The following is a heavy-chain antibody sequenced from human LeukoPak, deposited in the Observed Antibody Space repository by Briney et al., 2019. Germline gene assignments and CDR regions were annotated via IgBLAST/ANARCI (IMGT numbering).Heavy chain of an antibody. CDR3: ARQAVRNLVEPFDY. CDR1: GYSFTSYW. CDR2: IYPRDSDT. Sequence: GESLKISCKGSGYSFTSYWIGWVRQMPGKGLERMGIIYPRDSDTRYSPSFQGQVTISADKSISTAYLQWSSLKASDTAMYYCARQAVRNLVEPFDYWGQGTLVTVSS. J-gene: IGHJ4*02. V-gene: IGHV5-51*01. D-gene: IGHD2-15*01.